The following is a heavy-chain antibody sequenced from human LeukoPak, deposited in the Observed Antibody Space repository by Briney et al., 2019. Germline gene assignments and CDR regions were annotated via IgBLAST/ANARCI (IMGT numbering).Heavy chain of an antibody. J-gene: IGHJ4*02. V-gene: IGHV3-49*04. CDR1: GFTLGDYA. Sequence: GGSLRLPCTASGFTLGDYAMSWVRPAPGKGPEWVGIIRRKAYGVTTEYAASVKGRFTIPRDDSKSIAYLQMNSRQTEDTAVYYCTRDLLDCGGDCYSAYFDYWGQGTLVTVSS. D-gene: IGHD2-21*02. CDR3: TRDLLDCGGDCYSAYFDY. CDR2: IRRKAYGVTT.